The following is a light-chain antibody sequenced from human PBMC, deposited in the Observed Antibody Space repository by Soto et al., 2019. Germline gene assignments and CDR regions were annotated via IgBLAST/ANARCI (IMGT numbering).Light chain of an antibody. CDR2: GAS. J-gene: IGKJ1*01. V-gene: IGKV3-20*01. CDR1: QSVSGRN. Sequence: EIVLTQSPATLSLSPGERATLSCRASQSVSGRNVAWYQQKPGLAPRLLIYGASTRATGIPARFSGSGSGTDFTLTISRLEPEDFAVYYCQQYGSSWWTFGQGTKVDIK. CDR3: QQYGSSWWT.